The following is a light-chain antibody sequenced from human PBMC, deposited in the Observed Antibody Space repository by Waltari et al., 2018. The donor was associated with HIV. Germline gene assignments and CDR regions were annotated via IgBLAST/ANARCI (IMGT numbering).Light chain of an antibody. V-gene: IGLV1-51*01. Sequence: QSVLTQPPSVSAAPGQKVTIYCSVSSTFGNDFVSWYQHLPGSAPKLLIYDNNKRPSGISDRFSGSKSGTSATLGITGLQTGDEADYYCGTWDASLSVGVFGGGTKLTVL. CDR1: SSTFGNDF. CDR2: DNN. CDR3: GTWDASLSVGV. J-gene: IGLJ3*02.